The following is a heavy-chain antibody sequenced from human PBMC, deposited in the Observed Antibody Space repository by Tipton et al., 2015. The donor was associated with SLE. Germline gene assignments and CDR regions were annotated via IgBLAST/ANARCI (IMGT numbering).Heavy chain of an antibody. V-gene: IGHV3-30*18. CDR2: ISYDGSNK. J-gene: IGHJ6*02. Sequence: QLVQSGGGVVQPGRSLRLSCAASGFSFSSYGMHWVRQAPGKGLEWVSVISYDGSNKYYVDSLKGRFTISRDNSKNTLYLQMDSLRAEDTAVYYCAKGAPNYYGMDVWGQGTTVTVSS. CDR1: GFSFSSYG. CDR3: AKGAPNYYGMDV.